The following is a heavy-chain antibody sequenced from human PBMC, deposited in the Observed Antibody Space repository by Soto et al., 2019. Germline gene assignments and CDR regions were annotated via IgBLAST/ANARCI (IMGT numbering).Heavy chain of an antibody. Sequence: PSETLSLTCTVSGGSISSGGYYWSWIRQHPGKGLEWIGYIYYSGSTNYNPSLKSRVTISVDTSKNQFSLKLSSVTAADTAVYYCAGRSLDMIQLWNTDAFDIWGQGTMVTVSS. V-gene: IGHV4-61*08. CDR2: IYYSGST. D-gene: IGHD5-18*01. J-gene: IGHJ3*02. CDR3: AGRSLDMIQLWNTDAFDI. CDR1: GGSISSGGYY.